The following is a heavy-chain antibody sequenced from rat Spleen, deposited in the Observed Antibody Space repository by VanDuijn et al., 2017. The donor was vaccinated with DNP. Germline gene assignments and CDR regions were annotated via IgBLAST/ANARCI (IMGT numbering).Heavy chain of an antibody. CDR1: GSTFSNYD. V-gene: IGHV5-25*01. CDR2: ISASGGST. D-gene: IGHD1-6*01. Sequence: EVQLVESGGGLVRPGRSLKLSCAASGSTFSNYDMAWVRQAPTKGLEWLASISASGGSTYYRDSVKGRFTVSRYNAKSTLYLQMDSLRSEDTATYYCARLILRIWGAMDAWGQGTSVTVSS. CDR3: ARLILRIWGAMDA. J-gene: IGHJ4*01.